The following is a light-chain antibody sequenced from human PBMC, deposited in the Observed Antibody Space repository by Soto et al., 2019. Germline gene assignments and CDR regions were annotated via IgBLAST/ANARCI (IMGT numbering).Light chain of an antibody. Sequence: EIVLTQSPGTLSLSPWDRATLSCRASQSVSSSYLACYQQKPGQAPGLLIYGASSRATGIPDRFSGSGSGTDFTLTISRLEPEDFAVYYCQQYGRSPWTFGQGTKVDI. J-gene: IGKJ1*01. CDR1: QSVSSSY. CDR2: GAS. CDR3: QQYGRSPWT. V-gene: IGKV3-20*01.